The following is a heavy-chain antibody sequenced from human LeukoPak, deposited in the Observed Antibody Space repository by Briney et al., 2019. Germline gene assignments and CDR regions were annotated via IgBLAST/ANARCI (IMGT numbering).Heavy chain of an antibody. CDR3: ARVPRARAGYAYYFDY. D-gene: IGHD5-12*01. Sequence: SVKVSCKASGGTFSSYAISWVRQAPGQGLEWMGGIIPIFGTANYAQKFQGRVTITADESTSTAYMELSSLRSEDAAVYYCARVPRARAGYAYYFDYWGQGTLVTVSS. CDR2: IIPIFGTA. V-gene: IGHV1-69*13. J-gene: IGHJ4*02. CDR1: GGTFSSYA.